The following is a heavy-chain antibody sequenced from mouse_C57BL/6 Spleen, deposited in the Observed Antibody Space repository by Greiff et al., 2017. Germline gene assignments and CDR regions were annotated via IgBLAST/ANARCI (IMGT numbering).Heavy chain of an antibody. D-gene: IGHD1-3*01. Sequence: EVKLMESGGGLVKPGGSLKLSCAASGFTFSDYGMHWVRQAPEKGLEWVAYISSGSSTIYNADTVKGRFTISRDNAKNTLFLQMTSLRSEDTAMYYCARGAHWYYFDYWGQGTTLTVSS. V-gene: IGHV5-17*01. J-gene: IGHJ2*01. CDR3: ARGAHWYYFDY. CDR2: ISSGSSTI. CDR1: GFTFSDYG.